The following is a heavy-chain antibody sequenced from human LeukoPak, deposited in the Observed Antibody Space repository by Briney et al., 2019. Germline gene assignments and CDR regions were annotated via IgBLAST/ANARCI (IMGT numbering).Heavy chain of an antibody. CDR3: ARVAIFGVEVKGGGDY. CDR2: INPNSGGT. J-gene: IGHJ4*02. Sequence: ASVKVSCKASGYTFTGYYMHWVRQAPGQGLEWMGWINPNSGGTNYAQKFQGRVTMTRDTSISTAYMELSRLRSDDTAAYYCARVAIFGVEVKGGGDYWGQGTLVTVSS. D-gene: IGHD3-3*01. CDR1: GYTFTGYY. V-gene: IGHV1-2*02.